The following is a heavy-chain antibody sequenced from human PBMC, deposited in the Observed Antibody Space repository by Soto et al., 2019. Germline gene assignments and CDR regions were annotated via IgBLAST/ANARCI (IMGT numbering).Heavy chain of an antibody. D-gene: IGHD6-6*01. Sequence: GGSLRLSCAASGFTFSSYAMSWVRQAPGKGLEWVSAISGSGGSTYYADYVKGRFTISRDNSKNTLYLQMNSLRAEDTAVFYCAKALIAARWIDYYYYMDVWGKGTTVTVSS. V-gene: IGHV3-23*01. CDR1: GFTFSSYA. J-gene: IGHJ6*03. CDR2: ISGSGGST. CDR3: AKALIAARWIDYYYYMDV.